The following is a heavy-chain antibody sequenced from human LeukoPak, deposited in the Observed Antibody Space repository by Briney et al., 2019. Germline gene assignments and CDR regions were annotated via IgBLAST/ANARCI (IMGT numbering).Heavy chain of an antibody. J-gene: IGHJ4*02. CDR1: GFTFSDYW. CDR2: IKSDGSST. V-gene: IGHV3-74*01. CDR3: AGGTGNYYGY. Sequence: PGGSLRLSCAASGFTFSDYWMHWVRQAPGKGLVWVSRIKSDGSSTSYADSVKGRFTITRDSAKNTLYLQMNSLRAEDTAVYYCAGGTGNYYGYWGQGTLVTVSS. D-gene: IGHD3/OR15-3a*01.